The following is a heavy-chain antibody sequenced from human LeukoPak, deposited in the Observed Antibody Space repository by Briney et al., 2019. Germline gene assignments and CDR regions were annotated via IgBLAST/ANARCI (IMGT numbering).Heavy chain of an antibody. D-gene: IGHD3-9*01. CDR2: IRYDGSNK. V-gene: IGHV3-30*02. CDR1: GFTSSSYG. Sequence: GGSLRLSCAASGFTSSSYGMHWVRQAPGKGLEWVAFIRYDGSNKYYADSVKGRFTISRDNSKNTLYLQMNSLRAEDTAVYYCAKDRTYYDILTGYYNVDWGQGTLVTVSS. CDR3: AKDRTYYDILTGYYNVD. J-gene: IGHJ4*02.